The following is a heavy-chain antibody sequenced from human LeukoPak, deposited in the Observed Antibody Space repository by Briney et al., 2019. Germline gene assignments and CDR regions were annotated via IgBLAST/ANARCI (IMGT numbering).Heavy chain of an antibody. CDR1: GFTFSSYA. CDR3: ANLGYYYDSSGRDDY. Sequence: GGSLRLSCAASGFTFSSYAMSWVRQAPGKGLEWVSAISGSGGSTYYADSVKGRFTITRDNSKNTLYLQMNSLRAEDTAVYYCANLGYYYDSSGRDDYWGQGTLVTVSS. V-gene: IGHV3-23*01. J-gene: IGHJ4*02. CDR2: ISGSGGST. D-gene: IGHD3-22*01.